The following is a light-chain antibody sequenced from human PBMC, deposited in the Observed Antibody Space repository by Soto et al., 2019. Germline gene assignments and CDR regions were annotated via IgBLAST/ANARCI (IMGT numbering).Light chain of an antibody. CDR2: EVN. CDR3: NSYTGTSNV. V-gene: IGLV2-8*01. Sequence: QSALTQPPSASGSPGQSVTISCTGTSSDIGAYKYVSWYQQHPGKAPKLIIYEVNEWPSGVPDRFSGSKSGNTASLTVSGLQAEDEADYYCNSYTGTSNVFGTGTKLTVL. CDR1: SSDIGAYKY. J-gene: IGLJ1*01.